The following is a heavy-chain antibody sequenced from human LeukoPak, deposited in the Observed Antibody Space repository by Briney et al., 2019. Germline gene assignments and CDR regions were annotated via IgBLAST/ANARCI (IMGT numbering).Heavy chain of an antibody. Sequence: ASVKVSCKASGYTFTSYAMHWVRQAPGQRLEWMGWINAGNGNTKYSQKFQGRVTITRDTSASTAYMELSSLRSEDTAVYYCARGGADYYYYYGMDVWGQGTTVTVSS. J-gene: IGHJ6*02. CDR2: INAGNGNT. D-gene: IGHD1-26*01. V-gene: IGHV1-3*01. CDR3: ARGGADYYYYYGMDV. CDR1: GYTFTSYA.